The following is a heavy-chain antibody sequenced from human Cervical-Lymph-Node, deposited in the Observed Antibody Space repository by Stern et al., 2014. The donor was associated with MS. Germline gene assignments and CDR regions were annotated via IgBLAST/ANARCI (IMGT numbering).Heavy chain of an antibody. V-gene: IGHV1-69*06. CDR1: GG. CDR3: ARGSGDNWFGH. CDR2: VIPCVGTS. D-gene: IGHD3-10*01. J-gene: IGHJ5*02. Sequence: QMQLVQSGAEVKKPGSSVKVSCKSSGGISCVRQAPGQGLEWMGGVIPCVGTSNYAQKFQGRVIITADTSTNTTYLHRSRLTSADAAVYYCARGSGDNWFGHWGQGTLVTVSS.